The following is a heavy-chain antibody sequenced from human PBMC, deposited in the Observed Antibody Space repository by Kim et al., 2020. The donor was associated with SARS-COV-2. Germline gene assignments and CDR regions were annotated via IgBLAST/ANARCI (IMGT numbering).Heavy chain of an antibody. CDR3: ARGQSGGYYYGMDV. CDR1: GFTFSSYA. Sequence: GGSLRLSCAASGFTFSSYAMHWVRQAPGKGLEWVAVISYDGSNKYYADSVKGRFTISRDNSKNTLYLQMTSRRAEDTAVYYCARGQSGGYYYGMDVWGQGTTVTVSS. D-gene: IGHD1-26*01. J-gene: IGHJ6*02. V-gene: IGHV3-30*04. CDR2: ISYDGSNK.